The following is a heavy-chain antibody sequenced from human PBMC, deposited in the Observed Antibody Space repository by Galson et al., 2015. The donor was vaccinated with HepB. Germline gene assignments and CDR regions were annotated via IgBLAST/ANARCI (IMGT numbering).Heavy chain of an antibody. V-gene: IGHV5-51*03. J-gene: IGHJ6*03. D-gene: IGHD2-2*02. CDR1: GYSFTSYW. CDR3: ARRGVVPAAIRPYYYYYMDV. CDR2: IYPGDSDT. Sequence: QSGAEVKKPGESLKISCKGSGYSFTSYWIGWVRQMPGKGLEWMGIIYPGDSDTRYSSSFQGQVTISADKSISTAYLQWSSLKASDTAMYYCARRGVVPAAIRPYYYYYMDVWGKGTTVTVSS.